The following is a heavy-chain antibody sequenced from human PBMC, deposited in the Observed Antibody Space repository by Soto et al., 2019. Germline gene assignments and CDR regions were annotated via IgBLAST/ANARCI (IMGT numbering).Heavy chain of an antibody. D-gene: IGHD3-22*01. CDR1: GYTLTELS. J-gene: IGHJ4*02. CDR3: ARAGPLYYYDSSGYYPDY. V-gene: IGHV1-3*01. CDR2: INAGNGNT. Sequence: ASVKVSCKVSGYTLTELSMHWVRQAPGQRLEWMGWINAGNGNTKYSQKFQGRVTITRDTSASTAYMELSSLRSEDTAVYYCARAGPLYYYDSSGYYPDYWGQGTLVTVSS.